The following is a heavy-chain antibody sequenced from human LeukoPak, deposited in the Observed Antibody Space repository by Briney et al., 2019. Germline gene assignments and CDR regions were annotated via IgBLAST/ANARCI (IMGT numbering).Heavy chain of an antibody. CDR3: ARGPPVLRFLGGAFDI. Sequence: PSETLSLTCAVYGGSFSGYYWSWIRQPPGKGLEWIGEINHSGSTNYNPSLKSRVTISVDTSKNQFSLKLSSVTAADTAVYYCARGPPVLRFLGGAFDIWGQGTMVTVSS. D-gene: IGHD3-3*01. CDR2: INHSGST. CDR1: GGSFSGYY. V-gene: IGHV4-34*01. J-gene: IGHJ3*02.